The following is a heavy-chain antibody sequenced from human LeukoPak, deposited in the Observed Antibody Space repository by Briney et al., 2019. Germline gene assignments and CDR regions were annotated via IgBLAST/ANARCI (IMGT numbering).Heavy chain of an antibody. J-gene: IGHJ4*02. CDR3: AKPLGYYGSGSYYNSDFDY. Sequence: GGSLRLSCAASGFTFSSYGMHWVRRAPGKGLEWVAFIRYDGTNIYYADSVKGRFTISRDNSKNTLYLQMNSLRAEDTAVYYCAKPLGYYGSGSYYNSDFDYWGQGTLVTVSS. V-gene: IGHV3-30*02. CDR2: IRYDGTNI. CDR1: GFTFSSYG. D-gene: IGHD3-10*01.